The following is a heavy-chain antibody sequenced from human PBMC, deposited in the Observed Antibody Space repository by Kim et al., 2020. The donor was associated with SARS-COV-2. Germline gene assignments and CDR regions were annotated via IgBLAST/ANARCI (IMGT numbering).Heavy chain of an antibody. Sequence: SETLSLTCTVSGGSISSYYWSWIRQPPGKGLEWIGYIYYSGSTNYNPSLKSRVTISVDTSKNQFSLKLSSVTAADTAVYYCAGESGSTNGFDPWGQGTLVTVSS. D-gene: IGHD1-26*01. CDR1: GGSISSYY. V-gene: IGHV4-59*13. CDR3: AGESGSTNGFDP. J-gene: IGHJ5*02. CDR2: IYYSGST.